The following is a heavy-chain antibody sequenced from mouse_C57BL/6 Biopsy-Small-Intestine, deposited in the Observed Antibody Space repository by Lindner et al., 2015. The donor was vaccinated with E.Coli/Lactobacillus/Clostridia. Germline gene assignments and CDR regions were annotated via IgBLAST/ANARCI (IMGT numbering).Heavy chain of an antibody. CDR1: GYSFTGHN. D-gene: IGHD1-1*02. Sequence: VQLQESGPELVKPGGSVKMSCKASGYSFTGHNMHWVKQSHGKSLEWIGYIDPYNGATRYNQIFKGKATLTVDKSSSTAYMRLNSLTSEDSAVYYCARRGYGGGLDYWGQGTTLTVSS. CDR2: IDPYNGAT. V-gene: IGHV1S135*01. CDR3: ARRGYGGGLDY. J-gene: IGHJ2*01.